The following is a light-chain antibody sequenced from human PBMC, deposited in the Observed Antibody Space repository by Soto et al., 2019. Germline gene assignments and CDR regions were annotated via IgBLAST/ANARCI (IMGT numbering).Light chain of an antibody. CDR2: GAS. Sequence: EIVLTQSPATLSLSPGARATLSWGASQSVSSSYLAWYQQNPGLAPRLLIYGASTRATGIPARFSGSGSGTEFTLTISSLQSEDFAVYYCQQYNNWPLFGQGTRLEIK. CDR1: QSVSSSY. V-gene: IGKV3-15*01. J-gene: IGKJ5*01. CDR3: QQYNNWPL.